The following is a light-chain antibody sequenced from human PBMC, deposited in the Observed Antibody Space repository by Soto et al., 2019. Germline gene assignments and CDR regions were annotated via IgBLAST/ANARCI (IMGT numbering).Light chain of an antibody. CDR2: GAS. CDR3: QQYHNWWT. CDR1: QNIGSN. J-gene: IGKJ1*01. Sequence: EIVMTQSPATLSVSPGERVTLSCRASQNIGSNLAWYQQKFGQALRLLIYGASTRVTGIPARISGSGSGTEFTLTITSLQSEDFGVYHCQQYHNWWTFGQGTKVDFK. V-gene: IGKV3-15*01.